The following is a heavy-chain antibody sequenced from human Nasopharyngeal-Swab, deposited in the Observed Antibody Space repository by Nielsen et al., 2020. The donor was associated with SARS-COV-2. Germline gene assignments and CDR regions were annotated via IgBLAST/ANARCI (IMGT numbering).Heavy chain of an antibody. CDR2: IYYSGST. J-gene: IGHJ6*02. CDR3: ARDQDYYDFWSGYLGSYGMDV. Sequence: SETLSLTCTVSGGSISSYYWSWIRQPPGKGLEWIGYIYYSGSTNYNPSLKSRVTISVDTSKNQFSLKLSSVTAADTAVYYCARDQDYYDFWSGYLGSYGMDVWGQGTTVTVSS. D-gene: IGHD3-3*01. V-gene: IGHV4-59*12. CDR1: GGSISSYY.